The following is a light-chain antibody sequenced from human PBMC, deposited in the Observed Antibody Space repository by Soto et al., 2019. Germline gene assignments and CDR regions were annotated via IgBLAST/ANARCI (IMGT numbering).Light chain of an antibody. J-gene: IGLJ2*01. CDR2: EVT. Sequence: SVLTQPASVSGSPGQSITITCTGTSSDVGSYNYVSWYQQHPGRAPKFMIYEVTNRPSGVSNRFSASKSGNTASLTISGLQAEDEADYYCASYTTSSTLVFGGGTKLTVL. CDR3: ASYTTSSTLV. CDR1: SSDVGSYNY. V-gene: IGLV2-14*01.